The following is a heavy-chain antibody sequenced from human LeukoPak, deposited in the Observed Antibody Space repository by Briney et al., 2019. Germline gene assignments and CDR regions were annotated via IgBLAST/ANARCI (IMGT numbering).Heavy chain of an antibody. CDR1: GVSFSGHF. Sequence: KASETLSLTCAVSGVSFSGHFWSWIRQSPDRGLEWIGEINNRGSTYYNPSLNSRVAISVDASKNHFSLRLSSLTAADTAVYFCSRRHVSSTGVGDDWGQGTLVTVSS. CDR3: SRRHVSSTGVGDD. V-gene: IGHV4-34*01. D-gene: IGHD3-10*01. CDR2: INNRGST. J-gene: IGHJ4*02.